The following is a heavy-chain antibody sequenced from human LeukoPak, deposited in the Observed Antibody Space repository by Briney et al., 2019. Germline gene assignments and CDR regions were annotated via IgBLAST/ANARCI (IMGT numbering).Heavy chain of an antibody. J-gene: IGHJ4*02. CDR1: GFTFGDYA. CDR3: TRSGGLLWFGELFYDDY. V-gene: IGHV3-49*04. Sequence: GGSLRLSCTASGFTFGDYAMSWVRQAPGKGPEWVGFIRSKAYGGTTEYAASVKGRFTISRDDSKSIAYLQMNSLKTEDTAVYYCTRSGGLLWFGELFYDDYWGQGTLVTVSS. D-gene: IGHD3-10*01. CDR2: IRSKAYGGTT.